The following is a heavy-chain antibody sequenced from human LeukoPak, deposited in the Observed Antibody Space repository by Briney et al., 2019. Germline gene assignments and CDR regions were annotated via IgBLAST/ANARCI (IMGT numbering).Heavy chain of an antibody. J-gene: IGHJ4*02. D-gene: IGHD2-2*01. CDR1: GFTFSTYS. Sequence: PGRSLRLSCAASGFTFSTYSMNWVRQAPGKGLEWVSGISGNGRTYYAGSVKGRFTISRDNSKNTLSLQMNSLRAEDTAVYYCAKVNWCSASCADAWGQGTLVTVSS. CDR2: ISGNGRT. V-gene: IGHV3-23*01. CDR3: AKVNWCSASCADA.